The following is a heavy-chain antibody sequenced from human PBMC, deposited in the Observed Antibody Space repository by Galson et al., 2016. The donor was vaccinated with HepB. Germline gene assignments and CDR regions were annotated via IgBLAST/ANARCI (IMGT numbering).Heavy chain of an antibody. D-gene: IGHD3-22*01. J-gene: IGHJ6*02. CDR2: ISGYNGDT. CDR1: GYTFIRYG. V-gene: IGHV1-18*01. CDR3: AREADSSGSYYYGMDV. Sequence: SVKVSCKASGYTFIRYGVSWVRQAPGQGLEWMGWISGYNGDTSYAQRFQGRLTMSTDTSTDTAYMELGSLRSDDTAVYYCAREADSSGSYYYGMDVWGQGTTVTVSS.